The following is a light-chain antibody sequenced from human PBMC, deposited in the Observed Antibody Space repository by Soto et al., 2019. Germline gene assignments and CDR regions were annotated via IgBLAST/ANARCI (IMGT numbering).Light chain of an antibody. J-gene: IGKJ1*01. V-gene: IGKV3-20*01. CDR3: QQYGSSPET. Sequence: EIVLTQSPGTLSLSPGERATLSCRASQSVSSSYLAWYQQKPGQAPRLLIYGASSRATGIPDRSSGSGSGTDFTLTISRLEPEDFAVYYFQQYGSSPETFGHGTKVEIK. CDR1: QSVSSSY. CDR2: GAS.